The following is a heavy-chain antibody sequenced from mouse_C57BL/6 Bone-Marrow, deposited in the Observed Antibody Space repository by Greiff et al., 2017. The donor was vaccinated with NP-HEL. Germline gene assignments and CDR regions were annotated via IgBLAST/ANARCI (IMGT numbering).Heavy chain of an antibody. D-gene: IGHD3-3*01. CDR1: GFTFSDYG. J-gene: IGHJ3*01. Sequence: DVQLQESGGGLVKPGGSLKLSCAASGFTFSDYGMHWVRQAPETGLEWVAYISSGSSTIYYADTVKGRFTISRDNAKNTLFLQMTSLRSEDTAMYYCARGGWAWFAYWGQGTLVTVSA. V-gene: IGHV5-17*01. CDR3: ARGGWAWFAY. CDR2: ISSGSSTI.